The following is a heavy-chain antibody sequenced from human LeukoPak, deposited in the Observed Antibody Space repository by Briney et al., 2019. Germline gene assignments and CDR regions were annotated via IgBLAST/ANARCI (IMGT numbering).Heavy chain of an antibody. D-gene: IGHD1-1*01. CDR3: VRGTFDWKGVDF. CDR2: VSGDRRRT. J-gene: IGHJ4*02. Sequence: GGSLRRSCAVSGFIFSRHWMHWVRQAPGKGLECVAKVSGDRRRTDYAESANGRFAVSRDNARNSLHLDMSSLRADDTAVYYCVRGTFDWKGVDFWGQGSLVTVSS. CDR1: GFIFSRHW. V-gene: IGHV3-7*01.